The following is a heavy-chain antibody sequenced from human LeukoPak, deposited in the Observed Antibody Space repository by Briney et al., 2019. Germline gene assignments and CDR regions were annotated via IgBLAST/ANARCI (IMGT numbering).Heavy chain of an antibody. Sequence: GGSLRLSCAASGFTFSSYGMHWVRQAPGKGLEWVAVIWYDGSNKYYADSVKGRFTVSRDNSKNTLYLQMNSLRAEDAAVYYCAKDRRYYDILTGYYSHWGQGTLVTVSS. V-gene: IGHV3-33*06. D-gene: IGHD3-9*01. CDR1: GFTFSSYG. J-gene: IGHJ4*02. CDR2: IWYDGSNK. CDR3: AKDRRYYDILTGYYSH.